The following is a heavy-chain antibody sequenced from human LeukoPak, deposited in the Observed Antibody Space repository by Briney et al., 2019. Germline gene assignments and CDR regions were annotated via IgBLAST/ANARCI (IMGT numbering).Heavy chain of an antibody. CDR2: INHSGST. CDR1: GGSFSGYY. V-gene: IGHV4-34*01. D-gene: IGHD5-18*01. Sequence: KPSETLSLTCAVYGGSFSGYYWSWIRHPPGKGLEWIGEINHSGSTNYNPSLKSRVTISVDTSKNQFSLKLSSVTAADTAVYYCARAPRTGYSYGYSYYYGMDVWGQGTTVTVSS. J-gene: IGHJ6*02. CDR3: ARAPRTGYSYGYSYYYGMDV.